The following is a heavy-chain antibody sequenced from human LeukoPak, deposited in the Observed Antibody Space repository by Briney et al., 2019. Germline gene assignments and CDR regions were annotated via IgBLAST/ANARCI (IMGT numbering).Heavy chain of an antibody. V-gene: IGHV3-7*04. D-gene: IGHD2-15*01. CDR2: IKQDGSEK. Sequence: PGGSLRLSCAASGFTFSSYWMSWVRQAPGKGLEWVANIKQDGSEKYYVDSVKGRFTISRDNAKNSLYLQMNSLRAEDTAVYYCARGTFGYCSGGSCYSLDYWGQGTLVTVSS. CDR3: ARGTFGYCSGGSCYSLDY. J-gene: IGHJ4*02. CDR1: GFTFSSYW.